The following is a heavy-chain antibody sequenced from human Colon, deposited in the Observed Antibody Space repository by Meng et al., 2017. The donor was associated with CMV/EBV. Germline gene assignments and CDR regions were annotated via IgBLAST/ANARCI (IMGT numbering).Heavy chain of an antibody. Sequence: SGDSINSSNSFWSWIRQPPGKGLDWIGYIYDSGSTYYNPSLKSRVFISLGTSKNQFSLRLNSVTAADTAVYYCARAYYYDGSSFDYWGQGTLVTVSS. CDR3: ARAYYYDGSSFDY. J-gene: IGHJ4*02. V-gene: IGHV4-30-4*01. CDR1: GDSINSSNSF. CDR2: IYDSGST. D-gene: IGHD3-22*01.